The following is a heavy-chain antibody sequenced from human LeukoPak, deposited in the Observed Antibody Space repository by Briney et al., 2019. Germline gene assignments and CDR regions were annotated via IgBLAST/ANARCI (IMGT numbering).Heavy chain of an antibody. CDR3: ARDRGLIVVVPKNWFDP. V-gene: IGHV1-2*02. J-gene: IGHJ5*02. D-gene: IGHD3-22*01. Sequence: ASVKVSCKASGYTFTGYYMHWVRQAPGQGLEWMGWINPNSGGTNYAQNFQGRVTMTRDTSISTAFMELNRLISDDTAVYYCARDRGLIVVVPKNWFDPWGQGTLVTVSS. CDR1: GYTFTGYY. CDR2: INPNSGGT.